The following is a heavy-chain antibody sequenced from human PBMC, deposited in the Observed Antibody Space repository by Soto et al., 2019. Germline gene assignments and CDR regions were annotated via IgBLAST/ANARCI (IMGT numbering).Heavy chain of an antibody. V-gene: IGHV4-59*01. Sequence: SETLSLTCTVSGGSISNYYWSWIRQPPGKGLEWIGYIYYSGSTSSNPSLKSRVTISVDTSNNQFSLKLSSVTAADTAVYYCARAPFSSSWNFDYWGQGTLVTVS. J-gene: IGHJ4*02. CDR3: ARAPFSSSWNFDY. CDR1: GGSISNYY. D-gene: IGHD6-13*01. CDR2: IYYSGST.